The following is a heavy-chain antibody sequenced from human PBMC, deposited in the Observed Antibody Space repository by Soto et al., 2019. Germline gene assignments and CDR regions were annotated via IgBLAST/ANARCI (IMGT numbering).Heavy chain of an antibody. CDR1: GYTFTSYG. Sequence: QVQLVQSGAEVKKPGASVKVSFKASGYTFTSYGISWGRQAPGQGLEWMGWISAYNGNTNYAQKLQGRVTMTTDTSTSTAYMELRSLRSDDTAVYYCARDPRIVAAGTFMHYWGQGTLVTVSS. CDR3: ARDPRIVAAGTFMHY. D-gene: IGHD6-13*01. J-gene: IGHJ4*02. CDR2: ISAYNGNT. V-gene: IGHV1-18*01.